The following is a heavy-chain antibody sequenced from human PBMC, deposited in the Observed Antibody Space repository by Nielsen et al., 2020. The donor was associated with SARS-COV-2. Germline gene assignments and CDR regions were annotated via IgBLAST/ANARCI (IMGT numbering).Heavy chain of an antibody. J-gene: IGHJ6*02. CDR2: ISYDGSNK. CDR3: AGGSSWYYYYYGMDV. V-gene: IGHV3-30*03. D-gene: IGHD6-13*01. CDR1: GFTFSSYG. Sequence: GGSLRLSCAASGFTFSSYGMHWVRQAPGKGLEWVAVISYDGSNKYYADSVKGRFTISRDNSKNTLYLQMNSLRAEDTAVYHCAGGSSWYYYYYGMDVWGQGTTVTVSS.